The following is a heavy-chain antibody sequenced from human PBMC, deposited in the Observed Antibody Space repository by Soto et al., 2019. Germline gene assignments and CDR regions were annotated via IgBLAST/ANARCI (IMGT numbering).Heavy chain of an antibody. V-gene: IGHV3-21*01. D-gene: IGHD2-8*01. J-gene: IGHJ4*02. CDR1: GFTFSNYN. CDR2: ISSSSSYI. Sequence: GGSLRLSCAASGFTFSNYNMNWVRQAPGKGLEWVSSISSSSSYIYYADSVKGRFTISRDNAKNSLYLQMNSLRAEDTAVYYCARDRDAYCSKGICSGPYFDYWGQGTLVTVS. CDR3: ARDRDAYCSKGICSGPYFDY.